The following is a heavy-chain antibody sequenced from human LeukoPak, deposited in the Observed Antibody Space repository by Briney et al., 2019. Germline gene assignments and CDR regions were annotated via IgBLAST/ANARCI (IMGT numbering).Heavy chain of an antibody. CDR2: IDPNSGGT. CDR1: GYTFTHYY. V-gene: IGHV1-2*02. Sequence: ASVKVSCKPSGYTFTHYYIHWVRQAPGPGLEWMGWIDPNSGGTNYAQKFQGRVTMTGDTSVNTVYMELSRLKSDDAAVYFCARVPVGGYFDYWGQGSLVTVSS. J-gene: IGHJ4*02. D-gene: IGHD6-19*01. CDR3: ARVPVGGYFDY.